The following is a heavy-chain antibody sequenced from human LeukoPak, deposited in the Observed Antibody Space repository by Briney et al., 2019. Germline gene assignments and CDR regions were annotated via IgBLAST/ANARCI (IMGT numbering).Heavy chain of an antibody. CDR2: ISYDGSNK. CDR3: ARVISSSWYYFDY. Sequence: PGRSLRLSCAASGFTFSSYGMHWVRQAPGKGLEWVAVISYDGSNKYYADSVKGRFTISRDNAKNSLYLQMNSLRAEDTAVYYCARVISSSWYYFDYWGQGTLVTVSS. V-gene: IGHV3-30*03. J-gene: IGHJ4*02. CDR1: GFTFSSYG. D-gene: IGHD6-13*01.